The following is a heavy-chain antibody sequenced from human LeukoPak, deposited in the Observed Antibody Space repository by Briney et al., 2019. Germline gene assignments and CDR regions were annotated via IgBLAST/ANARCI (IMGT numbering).Heavy chain of an antibody. CDR1: GYTFTGYY. CDR2: ISPNSGGT. D-gene: IGHD2-2*02. V-gene: IGHV1-2*02. Sequence: VGSVKVSCKASGYTFTGYYMHWVRQAPGQGLEWMGWISPNSGGTNYAQKFQGRVTMTRDTSISTAYMELSRLRSDDTAVYYCARGRRYCSSTSCYSLWFDPWGQGTLVTVSS. CDR3: ARGRRYCSSTSCYSLWFDP. J-gene: IGHJ5*02.